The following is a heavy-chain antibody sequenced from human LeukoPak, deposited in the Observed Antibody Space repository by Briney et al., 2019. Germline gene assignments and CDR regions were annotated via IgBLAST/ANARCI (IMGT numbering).Heavy chain of an antibody. CDR1: GYTFTSYG. J-gene: IGHJ3*02. CDR3: ARVRLVLRYFDWSRGPDAFDI. CDR2: ISAYNGNT. V-gene: IGHV1-18*01. D-gene: IGHD3-9*01. Sequence: ASVKVSCKASGYTFTSYGISWVRQAPGQGLEWMGWISAYNGNTNYAQKLQGRVTMTTDTSTSTAYMELRSLRSDDTAVYYCARVRLVLRYFDWSRGPDAFDIWGQGTMVTVSS.